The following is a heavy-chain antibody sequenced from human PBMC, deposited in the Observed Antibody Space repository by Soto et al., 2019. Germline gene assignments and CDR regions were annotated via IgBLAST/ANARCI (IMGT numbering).Heavy chain of an antibody. V-gene: IGHV3-30-3*01. Sequence: QGQLVESGRDMVQPGRSLRLSCAASGFTFSHYPMHWVRQAPGKGLEWVAAISYDGSDKYYAESLKGRFTISRDNPRNTRYLQRESVPTDDTAVYYCAIHFGYREVPAAIGAFDICGRGTMVTVSS. J-gene: IGHJ3*02. CDR3: AIHFGYREVPAAIGAFDI. CDR1: GFTFSHYP. D-gene: IGHD2-2*01. CDR2: ISYDGSDK.